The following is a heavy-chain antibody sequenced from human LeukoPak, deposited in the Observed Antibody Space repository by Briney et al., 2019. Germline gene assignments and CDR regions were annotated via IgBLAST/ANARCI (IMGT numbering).Heavy chain of an antibody. CDR3: VKAASGYGNFDS. J-gene: IGHJ4*02. V-gene: IGHV3-21*01. CDR2: ISSSSSYM. Sequence: PGGSLRLSCAASGFTFSSYAMSWVRQAPGKGLEWVSSISSSSSYMSYADSVKGRFTISRDNSKNTLSLQMSSLRVEDTAVYYCVKAASGYGNFDSWGQGTLVTVSS. D-gene: IGHD5-12*01. CDR1: GFTFSSYA.